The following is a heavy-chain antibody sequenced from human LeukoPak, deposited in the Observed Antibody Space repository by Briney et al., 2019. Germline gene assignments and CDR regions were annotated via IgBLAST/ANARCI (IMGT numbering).Heavy chain of an antibody. Sequence: PGGSLRLSCAASGFTFSAYNMIWVRQAPGKGLEWVSSINSDSNYIYYADSAKGRFTISRDNTKNSLYLQMNSLRVDDTAVYHCVRGGYSYHWGQGTLVTVSS. CDR3: VRGGYSYH. CDR1: GFTFSAYN. V-gene: IGHV3-21*01. J-gene: IGHJ5*02. D-gene: IGHD5-18*01. CDR2: INSDSNYI.